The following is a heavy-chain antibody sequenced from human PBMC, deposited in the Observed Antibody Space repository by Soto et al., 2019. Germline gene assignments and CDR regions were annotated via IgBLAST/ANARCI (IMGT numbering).Heavy chain of an antibody. CDR3: AKARCSGTSCYVPDS. V-gene: IGHV3-23*01. Sequence: PGGSLRLSWAASGVTFSSYTMAWVRQAPGKGLEWVSSISGSGGSPSYADSVQGRFTISRDNPRNTLSLQMNSRRAEDTATYYYAKARCSGTSCYVPDSRAHGSPVPVSS. CDR2: ISGSGGSP. D-gene: IGHD2-15*01. J-gene: IGHJ5*01. CDR1: GVTFSSYT.